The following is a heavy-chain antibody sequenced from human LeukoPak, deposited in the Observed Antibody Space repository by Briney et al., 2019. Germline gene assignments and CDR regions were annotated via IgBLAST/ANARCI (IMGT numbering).Heavy chain of an antibody. CDR1: GGSIGSYY. D-gene: IGHD3-22*01. Sequence: SETLSLTCTVSGGSIGSYYWSWIRQPAGKGLEWIGRIYTSGSTNYNPSLKSRVTMSVDTSKNQFSLKLSSVTAADTAVYYCARAHRFYDSSGPDAIDIWGQGTMVTVSS. V-gene: IGHV4-4*07. CDR2: IYTSGST. J-gene: IGHJ3*02. CDR3: ARAHRFYDSSGPDAIDI.